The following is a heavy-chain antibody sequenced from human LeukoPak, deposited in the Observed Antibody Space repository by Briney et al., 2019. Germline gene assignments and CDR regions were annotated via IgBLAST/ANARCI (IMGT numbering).Heavy chain of an antibody. CDR1: GFTFSSYA. D-gene: IGHD3-22*01. Sequence: PGGSLRLSCAASGFTFSSYAMSWVRQAPGKGLEWVSAISGSGGSTYYADSVKGRFTISRDNSKNTLYLQMNSLRAEDTAVYHCAKRRRDISSGYYSDYWGQGTLVTVSS. CDR3: AKRRRDISSGYYSDY. V-gene: IGHV3-23*01. CDR2: ISGSGGST. J-gene: IGHJ4*02.